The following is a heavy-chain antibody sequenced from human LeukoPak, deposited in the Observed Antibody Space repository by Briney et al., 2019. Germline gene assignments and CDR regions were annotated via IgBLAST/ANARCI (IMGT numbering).Heavy chain of an antibody. CDR3: ARDGAAAGNFDY. D-gene: IGHD6-13*01. Sequence: PVKVSCKASGGTFSSYAISWVRQAPGQGLEWMGGIVPIFGTANYAQKFQGRVTITADESTSTAYMELSSLRSEDTAVYYCARDGAAAGNFDYWGQGTLVTVSS. J-gene: IGHJ4*02. CDR2: IVPIFGTA. CDR1: GGTFSSYA. V-gene: IGHV1-69*01.